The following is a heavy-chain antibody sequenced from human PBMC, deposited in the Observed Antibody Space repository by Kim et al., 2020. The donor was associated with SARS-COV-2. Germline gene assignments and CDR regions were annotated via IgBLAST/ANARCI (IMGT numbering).Heavy chain of an antibody. Sequence: ASVKVSCKASGYTFTSYDINWVRQATGQGLEWMGWMNPNSGNTGYAQKFQGRVTMTRNTSISTAYMELSSLRSEDTAVYYCARGSLSRPWTRFLEWLPRKYYFDYWGQGTLVTLSS. CDR2: MNPNSGNT. CDR3: ARGSLSRPWTRFLEWLPRKYYFDY. D-gene: IGHD3-3*01. CDR1: GYTFTSYD. J-gene: IGHJ4*02. V-gene: IGHV1-8*01.